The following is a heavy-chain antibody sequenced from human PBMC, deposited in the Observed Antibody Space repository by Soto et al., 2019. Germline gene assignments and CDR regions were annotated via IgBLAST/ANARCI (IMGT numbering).Heavy chain of an antibody. CDR1: GYTFSSYA. CDR3: ARDMGRTYYDSSGYYPY. V-gene: IGHV3-30-3*01. J-gene: IGHJ4*02. CDR2: ISYDGSNK. Sequence: QVQLVESGGGVVQPGRSLRLSCAASGYTFSSYAMHWVRQAPGKGLELVAVISYDGSNKYYADSVKGRFTISRDNSKNTLYLQMNSLRAEDTAVYYCARDMGRTYYDSSGYYPYWGQGTLVTVSS. D-gene: IGHD3-22*01.